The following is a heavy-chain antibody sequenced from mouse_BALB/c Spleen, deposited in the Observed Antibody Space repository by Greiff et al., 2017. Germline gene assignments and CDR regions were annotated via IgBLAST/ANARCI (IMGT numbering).Heavy chain of an antibody. CDR1: GFTFTDYY. D-gene: IGHD2-4*01. J-gene: IGHJ3*01. V-gene: IGHV7-3*02. Sequence: EVMLVESGGGLVQPGGSLRLSCATSGFTFTDYYMSWVRQPPGKALEWLGFIRNKANGYTTEYSASVKGRFTISRDNSQSILYLQMNTLRAEDSATYYCARDKMITTYGWFAYWGQGTLVTVSA. CDR2: IRNKANGYTT. CDR3: ARDKMITTYGWFAY.